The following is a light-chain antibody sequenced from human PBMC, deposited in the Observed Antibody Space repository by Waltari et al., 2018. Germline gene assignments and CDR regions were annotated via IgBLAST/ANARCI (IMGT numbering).Light chain of an antibody. CDR2: DAS. CDR1: QSVSVY. J-gene: IGKJ1*01. V-gene: IGKV3-11*01. Sequence: EVVLTQSPATLSLSQGERATLPCRASQSVSVYLAWYQQRPGQAPRLLIYDASDRATGVPARFSGSGSGTDFTLTISSLEPEDFAVYYCQQRTDRPPVTFGQGTRVEMK. CDR3: QQRTDRPPVT.